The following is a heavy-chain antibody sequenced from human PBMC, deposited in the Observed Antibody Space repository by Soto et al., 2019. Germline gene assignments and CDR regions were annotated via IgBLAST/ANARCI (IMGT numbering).Heavy chain of an antibody. V-gene: IGHV3-53*05. D-gene: IGHD3-10*01. J-gene: IGHJ6*03. CDR2: IYSGGST. CDR1: GFTVSSNY. CDR3: ARARGGSGSYYNDRDYYYYMDV. Sequence: GGSLRLSCAASGFTVSSNYMNWVRQAPGKGLEWVSVIYSGGSTYYADSVKGRVTMTTDTSTSTAYMELRSLRSDDTAVYYCARARGGSGSYYNDRDYYYYMDVWGKGTTVTVSS.